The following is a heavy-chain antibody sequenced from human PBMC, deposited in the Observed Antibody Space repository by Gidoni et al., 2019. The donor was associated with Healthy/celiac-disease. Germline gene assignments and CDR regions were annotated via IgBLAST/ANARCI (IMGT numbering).Heavy chain of an antibody. CDR2: INHSGST. J-gene: IGHJ4*02. CDR1: GGSFSGYY. CDR3: ARARYCSSTSCYHTGHEIDY. Sequence: QVQLQQWGAGLLKPSETLSLTCAVYGGSFSGYYWSWIRQPPGKGLEWIGEINHSGSTNYNPSLESRVTISVDTSKNQFSLKLSSVTAADTAVYYCARARYCSSTSCYHTGHEIDYWGQGTLVTVSS. V-gene: IGHV4-34*01. D-gene: IGHD2-2*01.